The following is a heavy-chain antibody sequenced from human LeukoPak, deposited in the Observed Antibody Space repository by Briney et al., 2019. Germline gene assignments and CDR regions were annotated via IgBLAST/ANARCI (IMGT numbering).Heavy chain of an antibody. CDR2: MNPNSGNT. CDR3: ARARQPDHDAFDI. CDR1: GYTFTSYD. D-gene: IGHD1-1*01. V-gene: IGHV1-8*01. J-gene: IGHJ3*02. Sequence: GASVKVSCKASGYTFTSYDINWVRQATGQGLEWMGWMNPNSGNTGYAQKFQGRVTMTRNTSISTAYMELSSLRSEDTAVYYCARARQPDHDAFDIWGQGTMVTVSS.